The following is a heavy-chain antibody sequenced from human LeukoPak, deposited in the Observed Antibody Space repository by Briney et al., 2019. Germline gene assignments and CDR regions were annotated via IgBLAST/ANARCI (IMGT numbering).Heavy chain of an antibody. CDR1: GFTFSSYG. D-gene: IGHD3-22*01. Sequence: GGSLRLSCAASGFTFSSYGIHWVRQAPGKGLEWVAVISHDGSNKYYADSMKGRFTISRDNSKNTLYLQMNSLRAEDTAVYYCAKVHGNYYDSSGYYYSTWGQGTLVTVSS. CDR3: AKVHGNYYDSSGYYYST. J-gene: IGHJ5*02. V-gene: IGHV3-30*18. CDR2: ISHDGSNK.